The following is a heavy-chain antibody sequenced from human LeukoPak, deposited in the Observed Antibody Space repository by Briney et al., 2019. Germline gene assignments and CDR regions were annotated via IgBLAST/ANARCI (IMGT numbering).Heavy chain of an antibody. J-gene: IGHJ4*02. CDR1: GFTFSSYA. CDR2: IQHGGGNQ. CDR3: AKREAVAAMSDFDY. Sequence: GGSLRLSCAASGFTFSSYAMSWVRQAPGKGLEWVASIQHGGGNQYYVDSVKGRFTISRDNSKNTVYLQMNSLRTEDTAVYYCAKREAVAAMSDFDYWGQGTLVTVSS. V-gene: IGHV3-30*02. D-gene: IGHD6-19*01.